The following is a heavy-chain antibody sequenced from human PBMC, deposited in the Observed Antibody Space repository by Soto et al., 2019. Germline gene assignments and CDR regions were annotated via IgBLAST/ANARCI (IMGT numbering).Heavy chain of an antibody. CDR3: ARIQKEWLRGDAFDI. CDR1: GFSLSNDRMG. CDR2: IFSNDEK. J-gene: IGHJ3*02. Sequence: QVTLKESGPVLVKPTETLTLTCTVSGFSLSNDRMGVSWIRQPPGKALEWLAHIFSNDEKSYSTSLKSRLTISKDTSKSQVVLTMTNMEPVDTATDYCARIQKEWLRGDAFDIWGQGTMVTVSS. V-gene: IGHV2-26*01. D-gene: IGHD5-12*01.